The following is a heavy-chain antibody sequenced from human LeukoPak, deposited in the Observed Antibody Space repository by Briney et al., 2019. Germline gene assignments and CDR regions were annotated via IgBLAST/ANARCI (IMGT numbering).Heavy chain of an antibody. J-gene: IGHJ3*02. CDR3: ARQYYDFWSGSDDAFDI. CDR2: INPNSGGT. V-gene: IGHV1-2*02. CDR1: GYTFTSYY. Sequence: ASVKVSCKASGYTFTSYYMHWVRQAPGQGLEWMGWINPNSGGTNYAQKFQGRVTMTRDTSISTAYMELSRLRSDDTAVYHCARQYYDFWSGSDDAFDIWGQGTMVTVSS. D-gene: IGHD3-3*01.